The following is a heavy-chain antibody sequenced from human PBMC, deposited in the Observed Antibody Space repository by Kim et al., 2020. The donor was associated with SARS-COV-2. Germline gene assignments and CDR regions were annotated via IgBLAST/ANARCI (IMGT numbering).Heavy chain of an antibody. D-gene: IGHD5-12*01. J-gene: IGHJ5*02. V-gene: IGHV4-34*01. CDR3: ARGRRSGYDQAPSSRYWFDP. CDR1: GGSFSGYY. Sequence: SETLSLTCAVYGGSFSGYYWSWIRQPPGKGLEWIGEINHSGSSNYNPSLKSRVTISVDTSKNQFSLKLSSVTAADTAVYYCARGRRSGYDQAPSSRYWFDPWGQGTLVTVSS. CDR2: INHSGSS.